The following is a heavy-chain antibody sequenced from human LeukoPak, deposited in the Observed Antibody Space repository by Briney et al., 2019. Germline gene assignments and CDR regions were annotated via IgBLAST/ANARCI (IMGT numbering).Heavy chain of an antibody. Sequence: PSEILSLTCAVYGGSFSGYYWSWIRQPPGKGLEWIGEINHSGSTNYNPSLKSRVTISVDTSKNQFSLKLSSVTAADTAVYYCATSDTAMVSGYWGQGTLVTVSS. V-gene: IGHV4-34*01. CDR3: ATSDTAMVSGY. CDR2: INHSGST. CDR1: GGSFSGYY. D-gene: IGHD5-18*01. J-gene: IGHJ4*02.